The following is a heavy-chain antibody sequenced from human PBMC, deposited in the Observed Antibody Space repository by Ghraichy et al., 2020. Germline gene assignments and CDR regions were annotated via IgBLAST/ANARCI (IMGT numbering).Heavy chain of an antibody. J-gene: IGHJ4*02. V-gene: IGHV1-69*13. D-gene: IGHD2-2*01. CDR2: IIPIFGTA. CDR1: GGTFSSYA. CDR3: ARDPLASASPYYFDY. Sequence: SVKVSCKASGGTFSSYAISWVRQAPGQGLEWMGGIIPIFGTANYAQKFQGRVTITADESTSTAYMELSSLRSEDTAVYYCARDPLASASPYYFDYWGQGTLVTVSS.